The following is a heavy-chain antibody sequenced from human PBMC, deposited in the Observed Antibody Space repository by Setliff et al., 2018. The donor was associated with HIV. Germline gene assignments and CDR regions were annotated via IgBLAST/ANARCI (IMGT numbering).Heavy chain of an antibody. CDR3: ARYLVVVPVAVGGLDV. Sequence: ASVKVSCKTSGYTFTGYYMHWVRQAPGQGLEWMGWINPNSGATNYAHIFQDRVTMTRDTSISTAYMELSGLTSDDSAVYYCARYLVVVPVAVGGLDVWGQGTTVTVSS. V-gene: IGHV1-2*02. CDR1: GYTFTGYY. CDR2: INPNSGAT. D-gene: IGHD2-2*01. J-gene: IGHJ6*02.